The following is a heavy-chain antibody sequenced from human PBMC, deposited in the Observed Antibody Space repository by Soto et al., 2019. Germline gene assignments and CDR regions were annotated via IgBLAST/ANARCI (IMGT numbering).Heavy chain of an antibody. CDR1: GDSVSSNSAA. D-gene: IGHD2-2*01. CDR3: AREGYQLLYYYYYMDV. Sequence: SQTLSLTCAISGDSVSSNSAAWNWIRQSPSRGLEWLGRTYYRSKWYNDYAVSVKSRITINPDTSKNQFSLQLNSVTPEDTAVYYCAREGYQLLYYYYYMDVWGKGTTATVSS. J-gene: IGHJ6*03. V-gene: IGHV6-1*01. CDR2: TYYRSKWYN.